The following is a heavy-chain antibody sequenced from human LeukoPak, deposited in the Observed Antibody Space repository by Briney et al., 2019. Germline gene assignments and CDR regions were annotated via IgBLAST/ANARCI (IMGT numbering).Heavy chain of an antibody. Sequence: GGSLRLSCAASGFAFSSDWMHWVRQAPGKGLVWVSRINSDGCSTTYADSVKGRFTISRDNAKNTLYLQMNSLRAEDTALYYCASRWWYFDLWGRGTLVTVSS. V-gene: IGHV3-74*03. CDR1: GFAFSSDW. D-gene: IGHD6-13*01. CDR3: ASRWWYFDL. CDR2: INSDGCST. J-gene: IGHJ2*01.